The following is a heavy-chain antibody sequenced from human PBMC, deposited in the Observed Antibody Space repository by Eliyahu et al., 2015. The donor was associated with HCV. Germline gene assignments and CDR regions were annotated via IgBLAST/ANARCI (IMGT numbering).Heavy chain of an antibody. J-gene: IGHJ3*02. CDR1: GLTFFPSN. CDR3: ARGADCDGDCPPHAFDI. D-gene: IGHD2-21*02. Sequence: EVRLVESGGGLVKPGGSLRLSCEASGLTFFPSNFNWVRHFPGERLGWVSSISSSGNIRDYAVSVKGRFTISRDNAKNSLYLQMNSLGPEDAGLYYCARGADCDGDCPPHAFDIWGQGTVVSVSS. CDR2: ISSSGNIR. V-gene: IGHV3-21*01.